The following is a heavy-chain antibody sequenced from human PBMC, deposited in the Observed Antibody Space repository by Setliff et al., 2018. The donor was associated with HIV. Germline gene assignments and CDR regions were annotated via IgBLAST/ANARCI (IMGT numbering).Heavy chain of an antibody. V-gene: IGHV3-48*01. CDR2: VSFSGATM. D-gene: IGHD1-26*01. J-gene: IGHJ4*02. CDR1: GSIFSTYS. CDR3: ARSPGWEPPSSFDY. Sequence: GGSLRLSCAASGSIFSTYSVNWVRQAPGKGLEWVSYVSFSGATMYYADSVKGRFAISRDNAKNSLFLQMNSLRADDTAVYYCARSPGWEPPSSFDYWGQGTLVTVSS.